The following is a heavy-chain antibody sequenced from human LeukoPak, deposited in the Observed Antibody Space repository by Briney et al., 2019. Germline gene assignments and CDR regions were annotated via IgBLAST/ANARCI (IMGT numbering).Heavy chain of an antibody. CDR2: IWYDGSNK. Sequence: GGSLRLSCAASGFTFSSYGMHWVRQAPGKGLEWVAVIWYDGSNKYYADSVKGRFTISRDTSKNTLYLQMNSLRAEDTAVYYCAKVASYDSSGYYDYWGQGTLVTVSS. D-gene: IGHD3-22*01. J-gene: IGHJ4*02. V-gene: IGHV3-33*06. CDR3: AKVASYDSSGYYDY. CDR1: GFTFSSYG.